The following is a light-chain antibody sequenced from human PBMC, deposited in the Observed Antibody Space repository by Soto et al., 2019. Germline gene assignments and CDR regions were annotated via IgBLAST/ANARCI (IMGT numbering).Light chain of an antibody. CDR3: QQYNNWPPIT. V-gene: IGKV3-15*01. J-gene: IGKJ2*01. CDR2: GAS. Sequence: EVVMTQSPATLSVTPGERATLSCRASQSVSSNLAWYQQKPGQAPRLLIYGASTRATGIPARFSGSGSGTEFTLTISSLQSEDFAIYYCQQYNNWPPITFGQGTKLEIK. CDR1: QSVSSN.